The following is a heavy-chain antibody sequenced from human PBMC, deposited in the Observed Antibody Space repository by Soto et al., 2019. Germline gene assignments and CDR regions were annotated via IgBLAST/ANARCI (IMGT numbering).Heavy chain of an antibody. CDR2: INHSGST. J-gene: IGHJ4*02. Sequence: SETLSLTCAVYGGSCSDFYWTWIRQPPGKGLEWIGEINHSGSTNYNPSLKSRVAISVDTSKNQFSLNLTSVTAADTAVYYCGPRGAVADPRGYWGQGTLVTVSS. V-gene: IGHV4-34*01. CDR1: GGSCSDFY. D-gene: IGHD6-19*01. CDR3: GPRGAVADPRGY.